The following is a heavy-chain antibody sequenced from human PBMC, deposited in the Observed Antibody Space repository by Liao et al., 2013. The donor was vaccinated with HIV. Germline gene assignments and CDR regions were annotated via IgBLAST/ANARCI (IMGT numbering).Heavy chain of an antibody. Sequence: QVQLQESGPGLVKPSQTLSLTCTVSGDSMSSGSFYWSWIRQPAGKGLEWIGRIYASGNTNYNPSLKSRVTISVDTSKNQFSLKLSSVTAADTAVYYCARDAEATIWGGFXYWGQGILVIVFS. CDR1: GDSMSSGSFY. V-gene: IGHV4-61*02. CDR3: ARDAEATIWGGFXY. D-gene: IGHD5-12*01. J-gene: IGHJ4*02. CDR2: IYASGNT.